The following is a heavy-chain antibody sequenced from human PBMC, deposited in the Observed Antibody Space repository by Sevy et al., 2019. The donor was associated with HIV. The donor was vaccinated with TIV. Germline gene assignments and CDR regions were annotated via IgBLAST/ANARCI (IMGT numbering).Heavy chain of an antibody. CDR1: GFTVSSNY. D-gene: IGHD6-19*01. J-gene: IGHJ4*02. CDR2: IYSGGST. Sequence: GGSPRLSCAASGFTVSSNYMSWVRQAPGKGLEWVSVIYSGGSTYYADSVKGRFTISRDNSKNTLYLQMNSLRAEDTAVYYCARDEVTVAGNYYFDYWGQGTLVTVSS. V-gene: IGHV3-53*01. CDR3: ARDEVTVAGNYYFDY.